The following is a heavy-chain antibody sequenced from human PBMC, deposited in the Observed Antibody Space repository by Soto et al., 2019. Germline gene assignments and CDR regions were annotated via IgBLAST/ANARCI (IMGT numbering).Heavy chain of an antibody. CDR2: IYSDGVT. CDR1: GFSVSNNY. J-gene: IGHJ4*02. D-gene: IGHD6-19*01. CDR3: GVAYRSGWTIDF. Sequence: EVQLVESGGGLVQPGGSLRLSCGASGFSVSNNYMSWVRQAPGRGLEWVSLIYSDGVTYYADSVKGRFTMSRDNSQNTLHLQMTSLRAEDTAFYYCGVAYRSGWTIDFWGQGTLVTVSS. V-gene: IGHV3-66*01.